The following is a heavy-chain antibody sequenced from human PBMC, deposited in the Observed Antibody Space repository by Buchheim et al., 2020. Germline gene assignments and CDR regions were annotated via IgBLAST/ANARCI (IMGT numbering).Heavy chain of an antibody. V-gene: IGHV4-59*01. CDR3: AMSGSYYPRYFDY. CDR2: IYYSGST. J-gene: IGHJ4*02. D-gene: IGHD1-26*01. CDR1: GGSISSYY. Sequence: QVQLQESGPGLVKPSETLSLTCTVSGGSISSYYWSWIRQPPGKGLEWIGYIYYSGSTNYNPSLKSRVTISVDTSKNQFSLKLSSVTAADTAVYYCAMSGSYYPRYFDYWGQGTL.